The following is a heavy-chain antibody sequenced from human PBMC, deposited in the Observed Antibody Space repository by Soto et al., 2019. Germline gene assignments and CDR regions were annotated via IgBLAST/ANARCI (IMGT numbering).Heavy chain of an antibody. J-gene: IGHJ6*02. CDR1: GYSFTRFW. CDR3: ARPKCSGGSCYNSPYYYYGMDV. Sequence: GESLKISCKCSGYSFTRFWIGCVLHMPGKGLEWMVIIYPGDSDTRYSPSFQGQVTISADKSISTAYLQWSSLKASDTAMYYCARPKCSGGSCYNSPYYYYGMDVWGQGTTVTVSS. CDR2: IYPGDSDT. V-gene: IGHV5-51*01. D-gene: IGHD2-15*01.